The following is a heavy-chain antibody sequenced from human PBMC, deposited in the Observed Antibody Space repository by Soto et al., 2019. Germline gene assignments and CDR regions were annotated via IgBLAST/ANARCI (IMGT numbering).Heavy chain of an antibody. J-gene: IGHJ4*02. Sequence: EVQLVESGGGLVQPGGSLRLSCAASGFTFSSYSMNWVRQAPGKGLEWVSYISSSSSTIYYADSVKGRFTISRDNAKNSLDLQMNSLRDEDTAVYYCAREGYYYDSSGYYYPLGFDYWGQGTLVTVSS. V-gene: IGHV3-48*02. CDR3: AREGYYYDSSGYYYPLGFDY. D-gene: IGHD3-22*01. CDR1: GFTFSSYS. CDR2: ISSSSSTI.